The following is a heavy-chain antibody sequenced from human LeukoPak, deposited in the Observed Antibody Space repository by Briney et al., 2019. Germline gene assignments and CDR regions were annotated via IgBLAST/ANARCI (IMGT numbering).Heavy chain of an antibody. CDR1: GFTFSSYA. D-gene: IGHD3-16*02. V-gene: IGHV3-23*01. J-gene: IGHJ4*02. Sequence: GGSLRLSCAASGFTFSSYAMSWVRQAPGKGLEWVSAISGSGGSTYYADSVKGRFTISRDNSKNTLYLQMNSLRAEDTAVYYCAKGGDYVWGSYRPLDYWGQGTLVTVSS. CDR3: AKGGDYVWGSYRPLDY. CDR2: ISGSGGST.